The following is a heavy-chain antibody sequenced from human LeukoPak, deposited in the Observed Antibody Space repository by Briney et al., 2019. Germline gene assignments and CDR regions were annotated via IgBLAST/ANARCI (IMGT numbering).Heavy chain of an antibody. V-gene: IGHV4-34*01. CDR1: GGSFSGYY. D-gene: IGHD5-12*01. CDR2: INHSGST. Sequence: SETLSLTCAVYGGSFSGYYWSWIRRPPGKGLEWIGEINHSGSTNYNPSLKSRVTISVDTSKNQFSLKLSSVTAADTAVYYCARGYIVATYDYWGQGTLVTVSS. J-gene: IGHJ4*02. CDR3: ARGYIVATYDY.